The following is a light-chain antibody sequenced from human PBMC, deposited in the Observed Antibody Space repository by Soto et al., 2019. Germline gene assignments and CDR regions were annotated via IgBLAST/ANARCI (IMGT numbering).Light chain of an antibody. V-gene: IGKV3-20*01. CDR1: QSVSSY. J-gene: IGKJ4*01. CDR3: QQYGISPFT. CDR2: DAS. Sequence: PGARATLSCRASQSVSSYLSWYQQKPGQAPRLLIYDASNRATGIPARFSGSGSGADFTLTISRLESEDSAVYYCQQYGISPFTFGGGTKVDI.